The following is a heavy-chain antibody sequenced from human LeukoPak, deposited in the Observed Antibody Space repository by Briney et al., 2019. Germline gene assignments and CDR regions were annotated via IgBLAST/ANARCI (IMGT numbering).Heavy chain of an antibody. CDR3: AKELIAVAGMGISYDY. V-gene: IGHV3-30*18. Sequence: LRLSCAASGFTFSSYGMHWVRQAPGKGLEWVAVISYDGSNKYYADSVKGRFTISRDNSKNTLYLQMNSLRAEDTAVYYCAKELIAVAGMGISYDYWGQGTLVTVSS. CDR1: GFTFSSYG. J-gene: IGHJ4*02. D-gene: IGHD6-19*01. CDR2: ISYDGSNK.